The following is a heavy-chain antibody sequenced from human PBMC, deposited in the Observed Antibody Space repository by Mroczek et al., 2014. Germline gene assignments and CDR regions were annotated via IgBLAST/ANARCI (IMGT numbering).Heavy chain of an antibody. J-gene: IGHJ4*02. D-gene: IGHD3-22*01. CDR1: GFTFSSYG. Sequence: VQLVESGGGVVQPGRSLRLSCAASGFTFSSYGMHWVRQAPGKGLEWVAVIWYDGSNKYYADSVKGRFTISRDNSKNTLYLQMNSLRAEDTAVYYCATSPGDDSSGLFDYWGQGTLVTVSS. CDR2: IWYDGSNK. V-gene: IGHV3-33*01. CDR3: ATSPGDDSSGLFDY.